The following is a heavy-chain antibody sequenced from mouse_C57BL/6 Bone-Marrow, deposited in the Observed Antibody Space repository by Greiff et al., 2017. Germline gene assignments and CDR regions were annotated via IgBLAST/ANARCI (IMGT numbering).Heavy chain of an antibody. CDR2: IYPGSGST. V-gene: IGHV1-55*01. CDR1: GYTFTSYW. Sequence: QVQLQQPGAELVKPGASVKMSCKASGYTFTSYWITWVKQRPGQGLEWIGDIYPGSGSTNYNEKFKSKATLTVDTSSSTAYMQLRSLTSEDSAVYDCARPPRSGSSFDYWGQGTTLTVSS. J-gene: IGHJ2*01. CDR3: ARPPRSGSSFDY. D-gene: IGHD1-1*01.